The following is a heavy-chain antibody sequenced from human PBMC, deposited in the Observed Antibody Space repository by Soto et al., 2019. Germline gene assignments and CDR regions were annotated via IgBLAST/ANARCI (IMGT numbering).Heavy chain of an antibody. V-gene: IGHV4-59*01. CDR2: IYYSGST. J-gene: IGHJ4*02. CDR1: GGSSSSYY. CDR3: ARVYYGDYFDY. D-gene: IGHD4-17*01. Sequence: SETLSLTCTVSGGSSSSYYWSWIRQPPGKGLEWIGYIYYSGSTNYNPSLKSRVTISVDTSKNQFSLKLSSVTAADTAVYYCARVYYGDYFDYWGQGTLVTVSS.